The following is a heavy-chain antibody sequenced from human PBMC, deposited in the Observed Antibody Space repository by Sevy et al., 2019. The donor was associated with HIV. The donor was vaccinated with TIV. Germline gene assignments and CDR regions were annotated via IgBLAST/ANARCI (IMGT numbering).Heavy chain of an antibody. D-gene: IGHD2-2*01. Sequence: SQTLSLTCAISGDSVSSNSAAWNWIRQSPSRGLEWLGRTYYRSKWYNDYAVSVKSRITINPDTSKNQFSLQLNSVTPKDTAVYYCARGTLGYCSSTSCPLANWFDPWGQGTLVTVSS. CDR2: TYYRSKWYN. V-gene: IGHV6-1*01. CDR3: ARGTLGYCSSTSCPLANWFDP. CDR1: GDSVSSNSAA. J-gene: IGHJ5*02.